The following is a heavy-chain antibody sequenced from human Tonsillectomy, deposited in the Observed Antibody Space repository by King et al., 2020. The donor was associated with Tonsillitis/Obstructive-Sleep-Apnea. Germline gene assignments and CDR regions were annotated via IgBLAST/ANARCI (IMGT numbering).Heavy chain of an antibody. Sequence: VQLVQSGGEVKKPGASVKVSCKASGYTFSTYGISWVRQAPGQGVEWMGWISAYNGNTNYEQKHQGRVTMITDTSTSTAYMEMRSLRSDDTAVYYCARDSATRPEVHFDYWGQGTLVTVSS. CDR3: ARDSATRPEVHFDY. D-gene: IGHD6-6*01. V-gene: IGHV1-18*01. CDR2: ISAYNGNT. J-gene: IGHJ4*02. CDR1: GYTFSTYG.